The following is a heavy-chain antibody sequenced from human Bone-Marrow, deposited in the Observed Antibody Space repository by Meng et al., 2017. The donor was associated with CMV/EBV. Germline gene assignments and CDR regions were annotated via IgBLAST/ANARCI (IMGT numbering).Heavy chain of an antibody. D-gene: IGHD3-10*01. CDR3: AKVFYYGSGSYYLGYGMVV. CDR1: GFTVSSSY. CDR2: IYIPGTT. J-gene: IGHJ6*02. V-gene: IGHV3-66*03. Sequence: GESLKISCAASGFTVSSSYMSWVRQAPGKGLEWVSVIYIPGTTYYADSVKGRFTISRDNPKNTLYLQMNSLRAEDTAVYYCAKVFYYGSGSYYLGYGMVVWGQGTTVTVSS.